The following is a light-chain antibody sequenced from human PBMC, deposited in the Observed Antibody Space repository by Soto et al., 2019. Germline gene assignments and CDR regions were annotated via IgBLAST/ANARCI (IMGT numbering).Light chain of an antibody. J-gene: IGLJ3*02. CDR1: SGHSSYT. CDR2: LNSDGSH. Sequence: QLVLTQSPSASASRGASVKLTCTLSSGHSSYTIAWHQQQPEKGPRYLMTLNSDGSHSKGDGIPDRFSGSSSGAERYLSISSLQSEDEADYYCQTWGTGIEVFGGGTKLTVL. V-gene: IGLV4-69*01. CDR3: QTWGTGIEV.